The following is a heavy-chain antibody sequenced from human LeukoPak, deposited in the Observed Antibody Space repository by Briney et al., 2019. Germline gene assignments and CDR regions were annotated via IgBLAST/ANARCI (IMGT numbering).Heavy chain of an antibody. V-gene: IGHV3-23*01. Sequence: GGSLRLSCAASGFTFSSYAMTWVRQAPGKGLEWVSSISASGRSTYHADSVKGRFTISRDNSKNTLYLQMKSLTADDTALYYCAKDRITMIRGINGYMDVWGKGTTVTVSS. CDR1: GFTFSSYA. J-gene: IGHJ6*03. D-gene: IGHD3-10*01. CDR3: AKDRITMIRGINGYMDV. CDR2: ISASGRST.